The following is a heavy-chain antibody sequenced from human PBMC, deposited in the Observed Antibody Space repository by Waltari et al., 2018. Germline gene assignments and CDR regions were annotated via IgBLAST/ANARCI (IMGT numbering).Heavy chain of an antibody. D-gene: IGHD3-16*01. Sequence: QVQLQESGPGLVKPSQTLSLTCTVFGASLTSHYCSWSRQPPGKGLEWMAYSGKKYNPAIRCRATISLDTSKNQFSLTLTSVTAADTAVYYCVRSYTTTTTPSAGYWGQGTLVTVSS. CDR3: VRSYTTTTTPSAGY. CDR1: GASLTSHY. V-gene: IGHV4-59*11. CDR2: YSGK. J-gene: IGHJ4*02.